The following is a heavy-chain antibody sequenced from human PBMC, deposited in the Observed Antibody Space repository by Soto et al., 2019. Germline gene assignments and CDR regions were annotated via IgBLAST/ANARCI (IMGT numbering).Heavy chain of an antibody. Sequence: SETLSLTCNVSGGSISDFYWSWIRQSPGKRLEWIGYLYYTGSTNYNPALKSRVTISLDTSKNQFSLQVRSVTAADTAVYYCARGGGYDFRSSQAPPIDVWGQGTTVTVS. D-gene: IGHD3-3*01. CDR1: GGSISDFY. J-gene: IGHJ6*01. CDR3: ARGGGYDFRSSQAPPIDV. V-gene: IGHV4-59*01. CDR2: LYYTGST.